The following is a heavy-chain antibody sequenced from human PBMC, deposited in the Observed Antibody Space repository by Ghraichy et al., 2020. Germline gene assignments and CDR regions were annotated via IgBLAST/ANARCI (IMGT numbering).Heavy chain of an antibody. D-gene: IGHD7-27*01. J-gene: IGHJ4*02. CDR2: IIAYTNKT. CDR1: GYTFTNYG. V-gene: IGHV1-18*01. Sequence: ASVKVSCKTSGYTFTNYGIYWVRQAPGQGLEYMGWIIAYTNKTNYLEKFQGRVTMTTEPSTSTAYMEVRNLRSDDTAVFYCARGKHAGDFDFWGQGTLVTVSS. CDR3: ARGKHAGDFDF.